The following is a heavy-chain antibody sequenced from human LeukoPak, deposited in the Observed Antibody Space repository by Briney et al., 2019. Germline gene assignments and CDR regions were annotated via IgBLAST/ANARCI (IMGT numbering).Heavy chain of an antibody. V-gene: IGHV4-30-2*01. D-gene: IGHD3-22*01. J-gene: IGHJ4*02. Sequence: SQTLSLTCAVSGVSISSGGYSWSWIRQPPGKGLEWIGYIYHSGSTYYNPSLKSRVTISVDRSKNQFSLKLSSVTAADTAVYYCASASLHDSSGYYFDYWGQGTLVTVSS. CDR2: IYHSGST. CDR3: ASASLHDSSGYYFDY. CDR1: GVSISSGGYS.